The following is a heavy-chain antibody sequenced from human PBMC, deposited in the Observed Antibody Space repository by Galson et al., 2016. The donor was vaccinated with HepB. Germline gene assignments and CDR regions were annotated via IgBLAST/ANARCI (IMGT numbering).Heavy chain of an antibody. J-gene: IGHJ4*02. D-gene: IGHD3-3*01. CDR3: SRPSSYDFPHDS. Sequence: SLRLSCATSGFTFSDSAMHWVRQASGKGLEWLGRIRSRAANSPTVYAESVKGRFTISRDDSKNTAYLQMNNLKTEDTAVYYCSRPSSYDFPHDSWGQGTLVTVSS. V-gene: IGHV3-73*01. CDR1: GFTFSDSA. CDR2: IRSRAANSPT.